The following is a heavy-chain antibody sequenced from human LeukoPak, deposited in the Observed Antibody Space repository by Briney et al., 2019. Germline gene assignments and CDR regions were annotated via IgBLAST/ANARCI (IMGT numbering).Heavy chain of an antibody. Sequence: SGGSLRLSCAASGFTFRTSPMHWVRQAPGKGLEWVAVISYDGSNKYYADSVKGRFTISRDSSKNTLYLQMNSLRAEDTAVYYCAKSMQLLFILDYWGQGTLVTVSS. J-gene: IGHJ4*02. CDR1: GFTFRTSP. CDR2: ISYDGSNK. CDR3: AKSMQLLFILDY. V-gene: IGHV3-30*04. D-gene: IGHD2-2*01.